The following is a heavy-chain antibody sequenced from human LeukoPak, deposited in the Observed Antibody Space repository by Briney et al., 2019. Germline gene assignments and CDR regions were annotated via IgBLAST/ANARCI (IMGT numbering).Heavy chain of an antibody. CDR2: IYYSGST. CDR3: ARGYGGHWYFDL. Sequence: PSETLSLTCTVSGGSISSYYWSWIRQPPGKGLEWIGYIYYSGSTNYNPSLKSRVTISVDTSKNQFSLKLSSVTAADTAVYYCARGYGGHWYFDLWGRGTLVTVSS. V-gene: IGHV4-59*01. J-gene: IGHJ2*01. D-gene: IGHD4-23*01. CDR1: GGSISSYY.